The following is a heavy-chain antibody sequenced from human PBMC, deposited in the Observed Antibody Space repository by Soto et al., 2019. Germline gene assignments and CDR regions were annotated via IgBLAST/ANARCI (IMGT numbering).Heavy chain of an antibody. CDR1: GGSIYSYY. J-gene: IGHJ3*02. CDR3: ARGHNWGGSVFDI. D-gene: IGHD3-16*01. V-gene: IGHV4-59*01. CDR2: IYYSGST. Sequence: SETLSLTCTVSGGSIYSYYWSWIRLPPGKGLEWIGYIYYSGSTNYNPFLKSRVTISLDTSKNQFSLRLSSVTAADTAVYYCARGHNWGGSVFDIWGQGTMVTVSS.